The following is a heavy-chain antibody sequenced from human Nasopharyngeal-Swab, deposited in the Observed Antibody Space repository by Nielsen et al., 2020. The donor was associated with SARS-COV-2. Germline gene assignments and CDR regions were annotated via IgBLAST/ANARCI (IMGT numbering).Heavy chain of an antibody. J-gene: IGHJ4*02. D-gene: IGHD3-22*01. CDR3: ARLTANYYDSSGYQNFDY. CDR2: ISGSGGST. Sequence: VRQAPGKGLEWDSAISGSGGSTYYADSVKGRFTISRDNSKNTLYLQMNSLRAEDTAVYYCARLTANYYDSSGYQNFDYWGQGTLVTVSS. V-gene: IGHV3-23*01.